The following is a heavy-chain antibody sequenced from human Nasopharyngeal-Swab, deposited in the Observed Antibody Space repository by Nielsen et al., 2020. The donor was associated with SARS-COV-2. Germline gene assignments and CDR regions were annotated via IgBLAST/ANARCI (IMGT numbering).Heavy chain of an antibody. J-gene: IGHJ3*02. V-gene: IGHV3-13*05. D-gene: IGHD6-19*01. CDR3: ARARSVAGTGDDAFDI. Sequence: GESLNSCAASGFTFSSYDMHWVRQATGKGLEWVSAIGTAGDPYYPGSVKGRFTISRENAKNSLYLQMNSLRAGDTAVYYCARARSVAGTGDDAFDIWGQGTMVTVSS. CDR2: IGTAGDP. CDR1: GFTFSSYD.